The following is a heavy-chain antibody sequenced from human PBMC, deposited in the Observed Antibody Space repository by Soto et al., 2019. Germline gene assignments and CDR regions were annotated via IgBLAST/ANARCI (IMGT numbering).Heavy chain of an antibody. CDR3: ARIPRINWNSVFYFDY. J-gene: IGHJ4*02. CDR1: GYTFTSDG. V-gene: IGHV1-18*01. D-gene: IGHD1-7*01. Sequence: QVQLVQSGAAVKKPGASVKVSCKASGYTFTSDGISWVRQAPGQGLEWLGWISAYNGNKNYAQKLQGRVTMTTDTSTSKAYMEVRSLRSDDAAVYYCARIPRINWNSVFYFDYWGQGTLGTVSS. CDR2: ISAYNGNK.